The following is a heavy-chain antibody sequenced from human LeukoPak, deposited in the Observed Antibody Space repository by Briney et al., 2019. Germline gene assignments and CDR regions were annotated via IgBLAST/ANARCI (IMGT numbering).Heavy chain of an antibody. J-gene: IGHJ4*02. CDR3: ASSIVVVTAMKY. CDR2: IIPIFGTA. D-gene: IGHD2-21*02. CDR1: GGTFSSYA. Sequence: SVKVSCKASGGTFSSYAISWVRQAPGQGLGWMGGIIPIFGTANYAQKFQGRVTITPDESTSTAYMELSSLRSEDTAVYYCASSIVVVTAMKYWGQGTLVTVSS. V-gene: IGHV1-69*01.